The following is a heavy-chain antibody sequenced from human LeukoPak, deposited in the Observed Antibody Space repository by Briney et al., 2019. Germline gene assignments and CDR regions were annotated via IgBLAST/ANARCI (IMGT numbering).Heavy chain of an antibody. D-gene: IGHD3-22*01. CDR3: ARGNYYDSSGYYLPTPDY. CDR2: IYTSGST. V-gene: IGHV4-61*02. Sequence: PSQTLSLTCTVSGGSISSGSYYWSWIRQPAGKGLEWIGRIYTSGSTNYNPSLKSRVTISVDTSKNQFSLKLSSVNAADTAVYYCARGNYYDSSGYYLPTPDYWGQGTLVTVSS. CDR1: GGSISSGSYY. J-gene: IGHJ4*02.